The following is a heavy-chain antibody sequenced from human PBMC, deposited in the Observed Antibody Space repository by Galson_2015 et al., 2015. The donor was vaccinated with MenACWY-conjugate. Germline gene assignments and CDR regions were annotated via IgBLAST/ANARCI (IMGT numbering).Heavy chain of an antibody. D-gene: IGHD4-23*01. CDR3: AKTDYGGNPLIFDF. V-gene: IGHV3-23*01. J-gene: IGHJ4*02. Sequence: LRLSCAASGFLFSRYDMTWVRQAPGMGLEWGSIIGTTSAYKYYGESVKGRFTISRDNSKNTLYLHLNSLRGDDTAVYYCAKTDYGGNPLIFDFWGQGTLVTVSS. CDR2: IGTTSAYK. CDR1: GFLFSRYD.